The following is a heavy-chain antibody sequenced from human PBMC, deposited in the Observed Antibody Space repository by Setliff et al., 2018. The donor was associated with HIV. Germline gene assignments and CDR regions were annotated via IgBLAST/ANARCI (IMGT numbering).Heavy chain of an antibody. CDR1: GYTFTSYY. D-gene: IGHD6-19*01. Sequence: GASVKVSCKASGYTFTSYYMHWVRQAPGQGLEWMGIINPSSGSTTYAQKFQGRVTMTRDTSTSTVYMELSSLRSEDTAIYFCATRPVAGNIWKAHYYGMDVWGQGTTVTVSS. CDR3: ATRPVAGNIWKAHYYGMDV. V-gene: IGHV1-46*01. J-gene: IGHJ6*02. CDR2: INPSSGST.